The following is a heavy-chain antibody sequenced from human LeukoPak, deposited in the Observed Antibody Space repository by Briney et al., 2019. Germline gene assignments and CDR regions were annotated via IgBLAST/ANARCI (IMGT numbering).Heavy chain of an antibody. J-gene: IGHJ3*02. CDR3: ARDIQQLVRSGFDI. CDR1: GGSISSGDYY. Sequence: SETLSLTCTVSGGSISSGDYYWSWIRQPPGKGLEWIGYIYYSGSTYYNPSLKSRVTISVDTSKNQFSLKLSSVTAADTAVYYCARDIQQLVRSGFDIWGQGTMVTVSS. V-gene: IGHV4-30-4*08. CDR2: IYYSGST. D-gene: IGHD6-6*01.